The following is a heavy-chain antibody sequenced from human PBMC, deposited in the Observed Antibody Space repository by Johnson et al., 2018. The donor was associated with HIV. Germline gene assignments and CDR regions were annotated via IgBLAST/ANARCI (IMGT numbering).Heavy chain of an antibody. D-gene: IGHD6-13*01. CDR1: GLTFSRYG. J-gene: IGHJ3*02. CDR3: ARDPAAAALRAFDI. CDR2: IWYDGSNK. Sequence: QVQLVESGGGVVQPGRSLRLSCAASGLTFSRYGMHWVRQAPGKGLEWVAVIWYDGSNKYYADSVKGRFTISRDNSKNILYLQMNTLRAQDTAVYYCARDPAAAALRAFDIWGQGTMVTVSS. V-gene: IGHV3-33*01.